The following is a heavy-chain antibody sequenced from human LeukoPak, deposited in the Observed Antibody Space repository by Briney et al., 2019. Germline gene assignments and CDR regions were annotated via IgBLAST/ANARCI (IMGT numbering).Heavy chain of an antibody. V-gene: IGHV4-39*01. CDR1: GGSISSSSYY. CDR3: ARPGYYSNWFDP. J-gene: IGHJ5*02. D-gene: IGHD3-22*01. Sequence: SETLSLTCTVSGGSISSSSYYWGWIRQPPGKGLEWIGSIYYSGSTYYNPSLKSRVTISVDTSKNQFSLKLSSVTAADTAVYYCARPGYYSNWFDPWGQATLLTVSS. CDR2: IYYSGST.